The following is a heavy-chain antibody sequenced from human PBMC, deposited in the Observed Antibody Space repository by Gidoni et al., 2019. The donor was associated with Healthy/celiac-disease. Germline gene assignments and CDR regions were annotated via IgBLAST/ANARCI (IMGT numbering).Heavy chain of an antibody. CDR1: GGSISSYY. Sequence: QVQLQESGPGLVKPSETLSLTCTVPGGSISSYYWSWIRQPPGKALGWIGYIYYSGSTNYNPSLKSRVTISVDTSKNQFSLKLSSVTAADTAVYYCARGEGWLDYYYGMDVWGQGTTVTVSS. J-gene: IGHJ6*02. D-gene: IGHD6-19*01. CDR2: IYYSGST. V-gene: IGHV4-59*01. CDR3: ARGEGWLDYYYGMDV.